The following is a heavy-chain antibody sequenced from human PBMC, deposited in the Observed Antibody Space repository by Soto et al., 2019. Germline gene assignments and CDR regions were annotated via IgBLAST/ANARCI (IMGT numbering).Heavy chain of an antibody. CDR2: IYYSGNT. Sequence: QLQLQESGPGLLRPSETLSLTCTVSGGSLGSSSYYWGWIRQSPGKGLEWIGNIYYSGNTFYNPSLKSRATISVDTSKNQFYLHLSSVTAADTAIFYCASIAAPGTTHFDFWGQGTLVTVSS. CDR3: ASIAAPGTTHFDF. J-gene: IGHJ4*02. D-gene: IGHD6-13*01. CDR1: GGSLGSSSYY. V-gene: IGHV4-39*01.